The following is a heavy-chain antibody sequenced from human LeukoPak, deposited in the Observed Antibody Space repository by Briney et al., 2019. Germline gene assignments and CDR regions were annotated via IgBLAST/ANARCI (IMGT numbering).Heavy chain of an antibody. CDR2: INQDGREK. CDR3: VRDDDRPDNGLDY. J-gene: IGHJ4*02. V-gene: IGHV3-7*01. D-gene: IGHD3-22*01. Sequence: PGRSLRLSCTASGFTFGDYAMSWVRQAPGKGLERVANINQDGREKYYVDSVKGRFTISKDNAKNSLYLQMNSLRAEDTAVYYCVRDDDRPDNGLDYWGQGTLVTVSS. CDR1: GFTFGDYA.